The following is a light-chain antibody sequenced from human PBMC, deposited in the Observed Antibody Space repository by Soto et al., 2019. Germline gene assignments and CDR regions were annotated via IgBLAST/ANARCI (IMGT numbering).Light chain of an antibody. V-gene: IGLV3-1*01. J-gene: IGLJ2*01. CDR1: KLTHKY. CDR2: QDS. Sequence: SYELTQPPSVSVAPGQTASITCSGDKLTHKYACWYQQKPGQSPVLLIYQDSKRPSGIPDRFSGSNSGNTATLTISGTQAMDEADYYCQAWDSRNAVFGGGTKLTVL. CDR3: QAWDSRNAV.